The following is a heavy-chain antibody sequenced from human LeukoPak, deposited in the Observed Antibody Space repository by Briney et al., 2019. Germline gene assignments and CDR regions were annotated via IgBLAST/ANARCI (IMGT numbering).Heavy chain of an antibody. D-gene: IGHD3-22*01. J-gene: IGHJ4*02. CDR1: GGTFSSYA. CDR3: ARPQDDSSAPDY. V-gene: IGHV1-69*05. Sequence: ASVKVSCKASGGTFSSYAISWVRQAPGQGLEWMGRIIPIFGTANYAQKFQGRVTITTDESTSTAYMELSRLRSDDTAVYYCARPQDDSSAPDYWGQGTLVTVSS. CDR2: IIPIFGTA.